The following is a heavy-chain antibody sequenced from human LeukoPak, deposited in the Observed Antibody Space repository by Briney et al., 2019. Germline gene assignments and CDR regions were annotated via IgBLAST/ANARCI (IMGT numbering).Heavy chain of an antibody. V-gene: IGHV4-34*01. Sequence: SETLSLTCAVYGGSFSGYYWSWIRQSPRKGLEWLGEINHFGSTNYNPSLKSRVALSIDKSRNQFSLQLSSVTAADTAIYYCARPFYSSNSNYFRVHVRGHFFDYWSQGTLVTVSS. CDR1: GGSFSGYY. J-gene: IGHJ4*02. CDR2: INHFGST. CDR3: ARPFYSSNSNYFRVHVRGHFFDY. D-gene: IGHD2/OR15-2a*01.